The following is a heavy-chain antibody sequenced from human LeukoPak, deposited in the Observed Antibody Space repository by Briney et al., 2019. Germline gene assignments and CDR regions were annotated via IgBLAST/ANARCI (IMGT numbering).Heavy chain of an antibody. CDR1: GHTFTSYG. Sequence: ASVKVSCKASGHTFTSYGISWVRQAPGRGLEWMGWSSAYNGNTNYAQKLQGRVTMTTDTSTSTAYMELRSLRSDDTAVYYGARPNNLYSGYGFSNWFDPWGQGTLVTVSS. CDR2: SSAYNGNT. V-gene: IGHV1-18*01. D-gene: IGHD5-12*01. J-gene: IGHJ5*02. CDR3: ARPNNLYSGYGFSNWFDP.